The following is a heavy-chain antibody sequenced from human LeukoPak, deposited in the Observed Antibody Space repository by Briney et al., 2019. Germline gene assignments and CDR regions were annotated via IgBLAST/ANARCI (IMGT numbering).Heavy chain of an antibody. J-gene: IGHJ5*02. Sequence: GESLKISSETSGYSFTTYWIGWVRQVPGAVLEWVGAIYPDDSDARYSPPFQGQVIISADKSVRPAYLQWTSLKASDTAIYYCARQRRASASVNYFDPWGQGTLVTVSS. CDR1: GYSFTTYW. V-gene: IGHV5-51*01. CDR3: ARQRRASASVNYFDP. D-gene: IGHD3-10*01. CDR2: IYPDDSDA.